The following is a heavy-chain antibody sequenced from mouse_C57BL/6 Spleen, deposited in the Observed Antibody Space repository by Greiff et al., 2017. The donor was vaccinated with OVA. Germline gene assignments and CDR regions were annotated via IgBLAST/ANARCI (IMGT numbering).Heavy chain of an antibody. CDR2: IYPGSGNT. Sequence: QVTLKVSGAELVRPGASVKLSCKASGYTFTDYYINWVKQRPGQGLEWIARIYPGSGNTYYNEKFKGKATLTAEKSSSTAYMQLSSLTSEDSAVYFCARIYGDYYAMDYWGQGTSVTVSS. CDR1: GYTFTDYY. V-gene: IGHV1-76*01. CDR3: ARIYGDYYAMDY. D-gene: IGHD1-1*01. J-gene: IGHJ4*01.